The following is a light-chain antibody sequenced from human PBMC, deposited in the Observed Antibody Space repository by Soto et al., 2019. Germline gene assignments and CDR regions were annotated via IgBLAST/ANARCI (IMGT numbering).Light chain of an antibody. V-gene: IGLV2-14*03. J-gene: IGLJ1*01. Sequence: QSVLTQPASVSGSPGQSSTISCTGTSSDVGGYNYVSWYQQHPGKAPKHMIYDVSNRPSGVSNRFSGSKSGNTASLTISGLQAEDEGDYYCSSYTSSSTLDVFRTGTKLTVL. CDR2: DVS. CDR3: SSYTSSSTLDV. CDR1: SSDVGGYNY.